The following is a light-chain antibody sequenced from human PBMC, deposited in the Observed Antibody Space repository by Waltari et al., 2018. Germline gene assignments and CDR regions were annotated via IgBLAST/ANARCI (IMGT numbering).Light chain of an antibody. CDR1: QSISTN. Sequence: IVMTQSPATLSVSPGERATLSCRASQSISTNFSWFQEKPGQAPRLLIYGASSRATGVPARFSGSGSGTYFTLVISSLQSEDFAVYYCQHRFNWPLTFGGGTKVEIK. CDR3: QHRFNWPLT. V-gene: IGKV3-15*01. CDR2: GAS. J-gene: IGKJ4*01.